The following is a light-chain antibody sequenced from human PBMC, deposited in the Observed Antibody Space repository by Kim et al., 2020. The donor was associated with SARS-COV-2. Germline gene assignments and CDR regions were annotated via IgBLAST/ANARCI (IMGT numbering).Light chain of an antibody. CDR1: KLGDKY. CDR3: QAWDSSTNYV. Sequence: SYELTQPPSVSVSPGQTASITCSGDKLGDKYACWYQQKPGQSPVLVIYQDSKRPSGIPARFSGSNSGNTATLTISGTQAMDEADYYCQAWDSSTNYVFGT. J-gene: IGLJ1*01. CDR2: QDS. V-gene: IGLV3-1*01.